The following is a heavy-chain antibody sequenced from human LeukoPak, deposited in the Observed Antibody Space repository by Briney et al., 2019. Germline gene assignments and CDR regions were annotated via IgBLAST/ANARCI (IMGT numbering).Heavy chain of an antibody. CDR3: ALSSRNYYYYYMDV. V-gene: IGHV3-48*03. CDR1: GFTFSSYE. J-gene: IGHJ6*03. CDR2: ISSSGSTI. D-gene: IGHD6-19*01. Sequence: GGSLRLSCAASGFTFSSYEMNWVRQAPGKGLEWVSYISSSGSTIYYADSVKGRFTISRDNAKNSLYLQMNSLRAEDTAVYYCALSSRNYYYYYMDVWGKGTTVTVSS.